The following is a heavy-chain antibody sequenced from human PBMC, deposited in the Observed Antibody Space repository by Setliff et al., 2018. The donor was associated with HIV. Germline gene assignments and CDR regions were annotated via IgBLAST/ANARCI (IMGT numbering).Heavy chain of an antibody. D-gene: IGHD3-16*01. CDR1: GYTFTSNF. CDR2: INPTDDTT. CDR3: AWGTQRPIDS. J-gene: IGHJ4*02. Sequence: ASVKVSCKASGYTFTSNFMHWVRQAPGQGLEWMGIINPTDDTTTYAQNFEGRVTITADRSIDIAYMKLSSLTSEDTAMYFCAWGTQRPIDSWGQGTLVTVSS. V-gene: IGHV1-46*03.